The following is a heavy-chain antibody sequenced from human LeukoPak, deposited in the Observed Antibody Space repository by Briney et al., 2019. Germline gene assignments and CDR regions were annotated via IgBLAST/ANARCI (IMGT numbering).Heavy chain of an antibody. V-gene: IGHV1-18*04. CDR2: INAYSGNT. CDR1: LYTFTDTV. Sequence: ASVNDSCMASLYTFTDTVISSVRPAPGQGLEWMGWINAYSGNTNYAQMFQGRVTMTTNTSTSTAYMERRSLRSDDTAVYYCAMGIIIGTTAYKYWGQGTLVTVSS. J-gene: IGHJ4*02. CDR3: AMGIIIGTTAYKY. D-gene: IGHD1-20*01.